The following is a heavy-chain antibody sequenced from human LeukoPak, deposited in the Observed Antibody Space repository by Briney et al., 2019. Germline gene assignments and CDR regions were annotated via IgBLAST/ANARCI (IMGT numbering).Heavy chain of an antibody. V-gene: IGHV4-59*01. CDR1: GGSISSYY. CDR3: ARVRVVRGVPLYYFDY. J-gene: IGHJ4*02. Sequence: SETLSLTCTVSGGSISSYYWSWIRQPPGKGLEWLGYIYYSGSTNYNPSLKSRVTISVDTSKNQFSLKLSSVTAADTAVYYCARVRVVRGVPLYYFDYWGQGTLVTVSS. CDR2: IYYSGST. D-gene: IGHD3-10*01.